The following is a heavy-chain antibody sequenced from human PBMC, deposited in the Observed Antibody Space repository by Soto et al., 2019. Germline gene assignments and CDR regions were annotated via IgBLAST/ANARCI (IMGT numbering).Heavy chain of an antibody. CDR2: IYWDDDK. D-gene: IGHD3-10*01. V-gene: IGHV2-5*02. CDR3: AHMYYYGSGRYGPIDY. Sequence: QITLKESGPTLVKSTQTLTLTCTFSGFSLTTSGVGVGWIRQTPGKALEWLGIIYWDDDKRYSPSLKSRLTITKDTSKNQVVLSMTNMDPVDTATYYCAHMYYYGSGRYGPIDYWGQGTLVTVSS. CDR1: GFSLTTSGVG. J-gene: IGHJ4*02.